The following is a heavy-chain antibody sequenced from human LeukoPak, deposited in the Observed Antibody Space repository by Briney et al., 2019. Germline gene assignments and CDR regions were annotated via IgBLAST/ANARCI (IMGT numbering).Heavy chain of an antibody. V-gene: IGHV3-7*01. J-gene: IGHJ4*02. Sequence: PGRSLRLSCAASGFTFSSCAMHWVRQAPGKGLEWVANIKNDGAVKNYVDSVKGRFTISRDNAKNSLYLQMNSLRAEDTAVYYCAKDSYSKGDFWGQGVLVTVSS. D-gene: IGHD6-13*01. CDR1: GFTFSSCA. CDR2: IKNDGAVK. CDR3: AKDSYSKGDF.